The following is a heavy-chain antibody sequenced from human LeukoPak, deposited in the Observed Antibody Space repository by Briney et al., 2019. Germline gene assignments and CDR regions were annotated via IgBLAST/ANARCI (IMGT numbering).Heavy chain of an antibody. CDR1: GGSISSTNW. CDR3: ARQVVAVAGTGYFDY. Sequence: SGTLSLTCGVSGGSISSTNWWSWVRQPPGQGLEWIGEISLSGRTNYNPSLKSRGTISVDTSKNQFSLKLNSVTAADTAVYFCARQVVAVAGTGYFDYWGQGTLVTVSS. V-gene: IGHV4-4*02. D-gene: IGHD6-19*01. J-gene: IGHJ4*02. CDR2: ISLSGRT.